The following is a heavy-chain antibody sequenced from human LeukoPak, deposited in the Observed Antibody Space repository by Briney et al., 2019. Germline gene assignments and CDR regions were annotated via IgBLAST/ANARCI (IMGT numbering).Heavy chain of an antibody. CDR3: ARITMSRFDP. CDR2: IYGGGTT. J-gene: IGHJ5*02. V-gene: IGHV3-53*01. Sequence: GGSLRLSCAASGFTVSSNYMSWVRQAPGKGLEWVSVIYGGGTTYFADSVKGRFTISRDNSKNTLYLQMNSLRAEDTAVYYCARITMSRFDPWGQGTLVTVSS. D-gene: IGHD3-10*02. CDR1: GFTVSSNY.